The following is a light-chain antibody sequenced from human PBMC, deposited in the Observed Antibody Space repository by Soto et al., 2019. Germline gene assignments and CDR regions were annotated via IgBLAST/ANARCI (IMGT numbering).Light chain of an antibody. J-gene: IGKJ1*01. CDR1: QSVRSN. CDR3: QRHGAT. V-gene: IGKV3D-15*01. Sequence: EVVMTQSPATLSVSPGERATLSCRASQSVRSNLAWYQQKPGQAPRLLIYGASSRATGIPDRFSGSGSGTDFTLTISGLEPEDSAAYYCQRHGATFGQGTKVDNK. CDR2: GAS.